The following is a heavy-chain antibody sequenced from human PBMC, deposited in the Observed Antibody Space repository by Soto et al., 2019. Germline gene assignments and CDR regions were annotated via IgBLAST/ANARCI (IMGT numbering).Heavy chain of an antibody. CDR1: GGTFSSYA. CDR3: AREGCSGGSGYSLPGRGVAAFDI. J-gene: IGHJ3*02. D-gene: IGHD2-15*01. V-gene: IGHV1-69*01. Sequence: QVQLVQSGAEVKKPGSSVKVSCKASGGTFSSYAISWVRQAPGQGLEWMGGIIPIFGTANYAQKFQGRVTITADESTSTAYMELSSLRSEDTAVYYCAREGCSGGSGYSLPGRGVAAFDIWGQGTMVTVSS. CDR2: IIPIFGTA.